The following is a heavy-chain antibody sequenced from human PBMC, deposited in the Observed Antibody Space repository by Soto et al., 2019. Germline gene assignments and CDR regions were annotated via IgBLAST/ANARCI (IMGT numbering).Heavy chain of an antibody. V-gene: IGHV3-21*01. CDR1: GFTFSSYS. CDR3: AREDRSGWYGYAFDI. J-gene: IGHJ3*02. Sequence: GGSLRLSCAASGFTFSSYSMNWVRQAPGKGLEWVSSISSSSSYIYYADSVKGRFTISRDNAKNSLYLQMNSLRAEDTAVYYCAREDRSGWYGYAFDIWGQGTMVTVSS. CDR2: ISSSSSYI. D-gene: IGHD6-19*01.